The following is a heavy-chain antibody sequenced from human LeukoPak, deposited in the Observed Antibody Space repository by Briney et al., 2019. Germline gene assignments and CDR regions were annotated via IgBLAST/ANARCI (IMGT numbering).Heavy chain of an antibody. V-gene: IGHV3-33*01. CDR2: IWYDGSNK. CDR1: GFTFSSYG. J-gene: IGHJ4*02. CDR3: ARGKVVPAAIFDY. Sequence: GGSLRLSCAASGFTFSSYGMHWVRQAPGKGLEWVAVIWYDGSNKYYADSVKGRFTISRDNSKNTLYLQMNSLRAEDTAVYYCARGKVVPAAIFDYWGQGTLVTASS. D-gene: IGHD2-2*01.